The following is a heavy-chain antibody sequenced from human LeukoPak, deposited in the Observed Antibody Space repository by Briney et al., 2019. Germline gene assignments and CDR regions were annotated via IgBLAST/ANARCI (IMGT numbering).Heavy chain of an antibody. J-gene: IGHJ4*02. Sequence: SVKVSCKASGGTFSSYAISWVRQAPGQGLEWMGGIIPIFGTANYAQKFQGRVTITADKSTSTAYMELSSLRSEDTAVYYCASLYSSGWNYFDYWGQGTLVTVSS. D-gene: IGHD6-19*01. CDR2: IIPIFGTA. V-gene: IGHV1-69*06. CDR1: GGTFSSYA. CDR3: ASLYSSGWNYFDY.